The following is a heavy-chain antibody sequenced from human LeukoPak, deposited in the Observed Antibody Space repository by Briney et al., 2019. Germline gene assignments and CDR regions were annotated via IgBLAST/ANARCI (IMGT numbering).Heavy chain of an antibody. CDR3: ARDQKGYGSGSYGYYFDY. V-gene: IGHV1-69*04. J-gene: IGHJ4*02. CDR2: IIHILGIA. D-gene: IGHD3-10*01. CDR1: GDTFSSYA. Sequence: SVKVSCKASGDTFSSYAISWVRQAPGQGLEWMGRIIHILGIANYAQKFQGRVTITADNSTSTASMELSSLRSEDTAVYYCARDQKGYGSGSYGYYFDYWGQGTLVTVSS.